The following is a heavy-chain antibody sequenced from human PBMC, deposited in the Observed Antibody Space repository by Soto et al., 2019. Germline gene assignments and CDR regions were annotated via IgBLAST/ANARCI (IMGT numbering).Heavy chain of an antibody. CDR3: AREIYSGYVYWYFDL. Sequence: PSETLSLTCTFSVGSISSGDYYWGWIRQPPGKGLEWIGYIYYSGGTYYNPSLKSRVTISVDTSKNQFSLKLSSVTAADTAVYYCAREIYSGYVYWYFDLWGRGTLVTVS. D-gene: IGHD5-12*01. CDR2: IYYSGGT. CDR1: VGSISSGDYY. J-gene: IGHJ2*01. V-gene: IGHV4-30-4*01.